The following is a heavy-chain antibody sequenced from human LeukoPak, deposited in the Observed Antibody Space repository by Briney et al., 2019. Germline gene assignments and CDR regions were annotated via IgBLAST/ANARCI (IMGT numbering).Heavy chain of an antibody. Sequence: ASVKVSCKASGYTFTSYYMHWVRQAPGQGLEWMGIINPSGGSTRYAQKFQGRVTMTRDTSTSTVYMELSSLRSEDTAVYYCARDGPDARDGYSNFDYWGQGTLVTVSS. J-gene: IGHJ4*02. V-gene: IGHV1-46*01. CDR3: ARDGPDARDGYSNFDY. CDR1: GYTFTSYY. D-gene: IGHD4-4*01. CDR2: INPSGGST.